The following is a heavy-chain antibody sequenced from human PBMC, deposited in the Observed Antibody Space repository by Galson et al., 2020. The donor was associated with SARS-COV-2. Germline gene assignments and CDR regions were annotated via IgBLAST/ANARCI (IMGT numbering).Heavy chain of an antibody. CDR2: IHYTGTT. CDR3: ARGYYDTSGYSNPFDY. J-gene: IGHJ4*02. D-gene: IGHD3-22*01. Sequence: ASETLSLTCTVSGGSIGTSYWSWIRQPPGKGLEWIGYIHYTGTTNYNPSLKSRVTVSIDTSKNQFSLNLASVTAADTAVYYCARGYYDTSGYSNPFDYWGQGIPVTVSS. V-gene: IGHV4-59*01. CDR1: GGSIGTSY.